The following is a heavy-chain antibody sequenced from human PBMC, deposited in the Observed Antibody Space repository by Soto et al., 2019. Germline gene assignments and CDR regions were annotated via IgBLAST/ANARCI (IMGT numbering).Heavy chain of an antibody. CDR1: GFTFSSYW. CDR3: AKEEWEPRGY. D-gene: IGHD1-26*01. J-gene: IGHJ4*02. CDR2: INYDGSDK. Sequence: GGSLRLSCAASGFTFSSYWMQWVRQVPGKGLEWVSVINYDGSDKSYADSVKGRFTISRDNSKNTLYLQMNSLRAEDTAVYYCAKEEWEPRGYWGQGTLVTVSS. V-gene: IGHV3-30*18.